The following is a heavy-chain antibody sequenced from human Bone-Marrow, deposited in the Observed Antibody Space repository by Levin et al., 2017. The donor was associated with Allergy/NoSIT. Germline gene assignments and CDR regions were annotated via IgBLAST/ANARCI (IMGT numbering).Heavy chain of an antibody. D-gene: IGHD3-22*01. J-gene: IGHJ4*02. CDR2: ISESGGTT. V-gene: IGHV3-23*01. Sequence: GGSLRLSCAASGFTFSSHAMKWVRQAPGKGLEYVSSISESGGTTDYADSVKGRFTISRDNSENTLYLQMTSLRAEDTAVYYCASRVHYDTYDYWGQGTLVTVSS. CDR1: GFTFSSHA. CDR3: ASRVHYDTYDY.